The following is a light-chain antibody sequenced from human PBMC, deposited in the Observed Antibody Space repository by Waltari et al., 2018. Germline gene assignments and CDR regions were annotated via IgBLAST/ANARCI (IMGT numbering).Light chain of an antibody. CDR2: EVS. J-gene: IGLJ1*01. V-gene: IGLV2-14*01. Sequence: QSALTQPASVSGSPGQSITISCSGTDSDVGAYDFVSWYQQHPGKAPHLIIYEVSNRPSGISNRFSGLQAEDEADYYCGSYTTSSAPGVFGTGTRVTVL. CDR3: GSYTTSSAPGV. CDR1: DSDVGAYDF.